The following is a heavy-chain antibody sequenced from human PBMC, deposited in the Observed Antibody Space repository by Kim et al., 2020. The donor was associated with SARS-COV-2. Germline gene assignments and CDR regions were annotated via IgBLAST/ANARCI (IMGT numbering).Heavy chain of an antibody. Sequence: GGSLRLSCAASGLIFSRYDFHWVRQVAGRPMEWVSAVGVGGKPSYPDSAEGGFIISRENANNSSYLQINGLRVEDTAVYYCAGEYCTGGNCPGWYYLDVWGKGIPVTVS. CDR3: AGEYCTGGNCPGWYYLDV. CDR2: VGVGGKP. J-gene: IGHJ6*03. V-gene: IGHV3-13*05. CDR1: GLIFSRYD. D-gene: IGHD2-15*01.